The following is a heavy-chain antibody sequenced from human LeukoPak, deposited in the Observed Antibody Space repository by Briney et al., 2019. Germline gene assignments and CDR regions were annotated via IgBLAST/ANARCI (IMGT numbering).Heavy chain of an antibody. J-gene: IGHJ4*02. D-gene: IGHD1-26*01. V-gene: IGHV1-2*02. CDR2: INSNSGGA. CDR1: GYIFTSYY. CDR3: ARGLGCGSYHFDY. Sequence: GSLKVSCKASGYIFTSYYIHWVRQAPGQGLEWMGSINSNSGGANNAQNFRGRVPMTRDTSISTVYMELSTLTSDDTAVYYCARGLGCGSYHFDYWGQGALVTVSS.